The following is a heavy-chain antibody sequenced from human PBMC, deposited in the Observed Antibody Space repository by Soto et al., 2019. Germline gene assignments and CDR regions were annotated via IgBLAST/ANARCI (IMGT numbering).Heavy chain of an antibody. J-gene: IGHJ4*02. CDR2: IYPSGSA. CDR3: ARMVGAALVDF. CDR1: GASISSTTSGNW. D-gene: IGHD2-15*01. V-gene: IGHV4-4*02. Sequence: QVQLQESGPGLVRPSGTLSLTCAVSGASISSTTSGNWWSWVRQPPGKGLEWIGEIYPSGSANYNPSLKSRVTMSVDKSKNQFSLELSSVTAADTAVYYCARMVGAALVDFWGQGTLVTVS.